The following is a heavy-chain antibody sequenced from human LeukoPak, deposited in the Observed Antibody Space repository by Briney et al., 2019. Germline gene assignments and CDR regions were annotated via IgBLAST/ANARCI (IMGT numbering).Heavy chain of an antibody. J-gene: IGHJ4*02. D-gene: IGHD3-10*01. CDR1: GFIFSNYA. Sequence: GGFLRLSCSGCGFIFSNYAMNWVRQAPGKGLEWVSVIYSGGSTYYADSVKGRFTISRDNSKNTLYLQMNSPRAEDTAVYYCAKRYYYGSGAIDYWGQGTLVTVSS. CDR2: IYSGGST. V-gene: IGHV3-23*03. CDR3: AKRYYYGSGAIDY.